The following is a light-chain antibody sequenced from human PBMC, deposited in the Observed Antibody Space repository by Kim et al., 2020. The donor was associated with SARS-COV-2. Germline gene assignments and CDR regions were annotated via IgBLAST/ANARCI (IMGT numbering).Light chain of an antibody. J-gene: IGKJ1*01. V-gene: IGKV3-20*01. CDR3: QQYGGAPWT. Sequence: LPPGERATLSCRTSQSTSSTYVAWYQQKPGQAPRLLFYGASSRATGIPDRFSGGGSGTDYTLTISRLEPEDVAVYFCQQYGGAPWTFGQGTKLEI. CDR1: QSTSSTY. CDR2: GAS.